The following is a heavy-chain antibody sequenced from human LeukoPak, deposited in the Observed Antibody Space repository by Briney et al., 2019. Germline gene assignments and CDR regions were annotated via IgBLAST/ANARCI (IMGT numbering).Heavy chain of an antibody. CDR3: ARRPASVGGGFDP. D-gene: IGHD2-2*01. J-gene: IGHJ5*02. CDR2: IYPGDSDT. CDR1: GYTFTNYW. Sequence: GESLKISCKASGYTFTNYWIGWVRQMPGKGLEWIGTIYPGDSDTRYSPSFHGQVTISADKSISTAYLQWSSLRASGTGIYYCARRPASVGGGFDPWGQGTLVTVSS. V-gene: IGHV5-51*01.